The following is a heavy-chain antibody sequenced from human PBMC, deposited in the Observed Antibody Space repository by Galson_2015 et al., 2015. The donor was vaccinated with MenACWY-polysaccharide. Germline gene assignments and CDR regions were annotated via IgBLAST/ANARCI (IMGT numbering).Heavy chain of an antibody. D-gene: IGHD4-11*01. V-gene: IGHV3-23*01. CDR2: VSASGAST. J-gene: IGHJ4*02. CDR3: VRHPRAVTTVPQKGTL. Sequence: SLRLSCAASGFTFSSYTMSWVRQAPGKGLEWVSGVSASGASTYYADSVKGRFTISRDNVKNTLYLQMNSLRAADTAVYYCVRHPRAVTTVPQKGTLWGQGTLVTVSS. CDR1: GFTFSSYT.